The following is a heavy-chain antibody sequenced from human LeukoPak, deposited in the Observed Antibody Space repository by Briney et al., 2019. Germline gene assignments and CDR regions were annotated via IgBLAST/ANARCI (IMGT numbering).Heavy chain of an antibody. CDR1: GGSISSYY. CDR2: IYYSGST. Sequence: PSETLSLTCTVSGGSISSYYWSWIRQPPGKGLEWIGYIYYSGSTNYNPSLKSRVTISVDTSKNQFSLKLSSVTAADTAVYYCARHLEDSGHDEGLFDYWGQGTLVTVSS. V-gene: IGHV4-59*08. J-gene: IGHJ4*02. CDR3: ARHLEDSGHDEGLFDY. D-gene: IGHD5-12*01.